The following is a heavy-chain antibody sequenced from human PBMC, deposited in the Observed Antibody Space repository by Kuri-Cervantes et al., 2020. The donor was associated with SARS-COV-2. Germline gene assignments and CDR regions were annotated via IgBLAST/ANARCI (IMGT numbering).Heavy chain of an antibody. CDR1: GYSISSGYY. V-gene: IGHV4-38-2*02. D-gene: IGHD3-16*01. Sequence: SETLSLTCTVSGYSISSGYYWGWIRQPPGKGLEWIGSIYHSGSTYYNPSLKSRVTLSVDTSKNQFSLKLSSVTAADTAVYYCARSQDWGEWYFDLWGRGTLVTVSS. CDR3: ARSQDWGEWYFDL. J-gene: IGHJ2*01. CDR2: IYHSGST.